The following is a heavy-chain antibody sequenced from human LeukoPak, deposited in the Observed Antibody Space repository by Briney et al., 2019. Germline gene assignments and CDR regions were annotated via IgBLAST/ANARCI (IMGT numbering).Heavy chain of an antibody. J-gene: IGHJ6*02. D-gene: IGHD3-10*01. V-gene: IGHV3-23*01. CDR3: AKSQFGELFNYCYYGMDV. CDR1: GFTFSSYA. CDR2: ISGSGGST. Sequence: PGGSLRLSCAASGFTFSSYAMSWVRQAPGKGLEWVSAISGSGGSTYYADSVKGRFTISRDNSKNTLYLQMNSLRAEDTAVYYCAKSQFGELFNYCYYGMDVWGQGTTVTVSS.